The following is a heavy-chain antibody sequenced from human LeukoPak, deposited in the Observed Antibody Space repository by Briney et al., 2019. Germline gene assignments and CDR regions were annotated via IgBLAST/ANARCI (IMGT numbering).Heavy chain of an antibody. CDR1: GGSISSYY. J-gene: IGHJ4*02. CDR2: IYCSGST. CDR3: ARHSSDYGGNFHY. V-gene: IGHV4-59*08. D-gene: IGHD4-23*01. Sequence: SETLSLTCTVSGGSISSYYWSWIRQPPGKGLEWIGYIYCSGSTKYNPSLKSRVTISVDTSKNQFSLKLSSVTAADTAVYYCARHSSDYGGNFHYWGQGTLVTVSS.